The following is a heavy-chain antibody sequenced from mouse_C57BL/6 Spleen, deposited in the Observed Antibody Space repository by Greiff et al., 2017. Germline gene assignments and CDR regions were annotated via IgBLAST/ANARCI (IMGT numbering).Heavy chain of an antibody. D-gene: IGHD1-1*01. CDR2: FNPYNDDI. CDR1: GYTFTPYP. V-gene: IGHV1-47*01. Sequence: QVQLQQSGAELVKPGASVTMSCKASGYTFTPYPIEWMKQNHGKSLEWIGNFNPYNDDIKYNEKFKGKATWTVEKSSSTVYLALSRLTSDDSAVYYCARRILRTGYFDVWGTGTTVTVSS. CDR3: ARRILRTGYFDV. J-gene: IGHJ1*03.